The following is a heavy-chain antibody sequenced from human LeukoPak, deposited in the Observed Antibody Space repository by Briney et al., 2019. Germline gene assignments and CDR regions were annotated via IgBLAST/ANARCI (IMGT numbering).Heavy chain of an antibody. Sequence: PGGSLRLSCAASGFTFDDYDMSWVRQAPGKGLEWASNVNWHGGSTNYADSVKGRFTISRDNAKNSLYLQMNSLRAEDTAVYYCARELMYDIFGPFDIWGQGTMVTVSS. CDR2: VNWHGGST. V-gene: IGHV3-20*04. J-gene: IGHJ3*02. D-gene: IGHD3-9*01. CDR1: GFTFDDYD. CDR3: ARELMYDIFGPFDI.